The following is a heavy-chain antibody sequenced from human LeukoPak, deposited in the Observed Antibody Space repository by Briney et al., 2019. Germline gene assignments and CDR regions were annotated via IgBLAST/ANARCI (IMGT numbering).Heavy chain of an antibody. D-gene: IGHD1-26*01. CDR3: ARDSRVGATTGVDAFDI. V-gene: IGHV3-74*01. J-gene: IGHJ3*02. CDR1: GFTFSRYW. Sequence: GGSLRLSCAASGFTFSRYWMHWVRQAPGKGLVWVSRIKSDGSSTRYADSVKGRFTISRDNSKNTLYLQMNSLRAEDTAVYYCARDSRVGATTGVDAFDIWGQGTMVTVSS. CDR2: IKSDGSST.